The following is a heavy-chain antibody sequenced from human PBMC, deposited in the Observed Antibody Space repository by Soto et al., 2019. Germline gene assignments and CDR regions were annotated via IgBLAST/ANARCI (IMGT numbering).Heavy chain of an antibody. CDR3: ARVGSSGWSDYYYYYYGMDV. CDR2: IIPIFGTA. CDR1: GGTFSSYA. Sequence: QVQLVQSGAEVKKPGSSVKVSCKASGGTFSSYAISWVRQAPGQGLEWMGGIIPIFGTANYAQKFQGRVTITADESTSTAYMELSSLRSEDTAVYYCARVGSSGWSDYYYYYYGMDVWGQGTTVTVSS. V-gene: IGHV1-69*12. J-gene: IGHJ6*02. D-gene: IGHD6-19*01.